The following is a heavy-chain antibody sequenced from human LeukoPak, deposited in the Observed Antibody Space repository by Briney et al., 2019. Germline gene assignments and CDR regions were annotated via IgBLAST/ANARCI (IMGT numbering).Heavy chain of an antibody. Sequence: SETLSLTCTVSGGSISSGSYYWSWIRQPAGKGLEWIGRIYTSGSTNYNPSLKSRVTISVDTSKNQFSLKLSSVTAADTAVYYCAREGLRFLEWLLDWGQGTLVTVSS. CDR3: AREGLRFLEWLLD. CDR2: IYTSGST. J-gene: IGHJ4*02. V-gene: IGHV4-61*02. D-gene: IGHD3-3*01. CDR1: GGSISSGSYY.